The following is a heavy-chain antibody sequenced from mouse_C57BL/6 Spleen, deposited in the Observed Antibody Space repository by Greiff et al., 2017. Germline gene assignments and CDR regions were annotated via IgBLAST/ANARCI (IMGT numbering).Heavy chain of an antibody. J-gene: IGHJ4*01. CDR1: GFTFSDYG. CDR2: ISSGSSTI. Sequence: EVKVVESGGGLVKPGGSLKLSCAASGFTFSDYGMHWVRQAPEKGLEWVAYISSGSSTIYYADTVKGRFTISRDNAKNTLFLQMTSLRSEDTAMYYCARQFITTPSGAAMDYWGQGTSVTVSS. CDR3: ARQFITTPSGAAMDY. V-gene: IGHV5-17*01. D-gene: IGHD1-1*01.